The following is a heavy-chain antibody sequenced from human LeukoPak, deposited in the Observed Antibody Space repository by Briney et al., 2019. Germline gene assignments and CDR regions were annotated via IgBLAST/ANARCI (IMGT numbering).Heavy chain of an antibody. Sequence: GSLRLSCAASGFTFSDYYMSWIRQAPGKGLEWLSYIGPGPSHTYYADSVRGRFVISRDDAKSSLYLQMSSLRAEDTAVYYCARDYVTMAPDYGGLGTLVTVSS. D-gene: IGHD3-10*02. CDR3: ARDYVTMAPDY. CDR1: GFTFSDYY. CDR2: IGPGPSHT. V-gene: IGHV3-11*06. J-gene: IGHJ4*02.